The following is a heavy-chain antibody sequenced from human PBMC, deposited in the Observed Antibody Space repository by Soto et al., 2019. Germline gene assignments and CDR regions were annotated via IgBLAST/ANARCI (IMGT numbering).Heavy chain of an antibody. CDR1: GFTFSSYA. V-gene: IGHV3-23*01. CDR2: ISGSGGST. CDR3: AKDTGYDPAVAGTFYYYYGMDV. Sequence: GGSLRLSCAASGFTFSSYAMSWVRQAPGKGLEWVSAISGSGGSTYYADSVKGRFTISRDNSKNTLYLQMNSLRAEDTAVYYCAKDTGYDPAVAGTFYYYYGMDVWGQGTTVTVS. D-gene: IGHD6-19*01. J-gene: IGHJ6*02.